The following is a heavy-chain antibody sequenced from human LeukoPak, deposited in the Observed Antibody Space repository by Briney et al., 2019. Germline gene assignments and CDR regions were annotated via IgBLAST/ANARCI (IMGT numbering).Heavy chain of an antibody. Sequence: GGSLRLSCSVSGFTFSTYVMHWVRQAPGKGLECVSAISSNGDNTYYADSVKGRFTISRDNSKNTLYLQMSSLRADDTAVYYCVRGTGYWGQGTLVTVSS. J-gene: IGHJ4*02. CDR1: GFTFSTYV. V-gene: IGHV3-64D*06. CDR2: ISSNGDNT. CDR3: VRGTGY.